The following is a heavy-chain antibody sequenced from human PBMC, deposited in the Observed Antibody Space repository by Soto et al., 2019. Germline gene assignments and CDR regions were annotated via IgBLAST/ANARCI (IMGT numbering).Heavy chain of an antibody. CDR3: TTAPSGSYPDY. J-gene: IGHJ4*02. CDR1: GFTFTNAW. CDR2: IKSKTDGGAT. D-gene: IGHD1-26*01. V-gene: IGHV3-15*07. Sequence: EVQLVESGGGLVKPGGSLRLSCAASGFTFTNAWMNWVRQAPGKGLEWVGRIKSKTDGGATDYAAPVQGRFTISRDDSKNTLYLQMNSLKTEDTPLYYCTTAPSGSYPDYWGQGTLVTVSS.